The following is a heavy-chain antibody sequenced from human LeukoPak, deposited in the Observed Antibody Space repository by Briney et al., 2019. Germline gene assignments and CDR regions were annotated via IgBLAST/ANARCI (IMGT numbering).Heavy chain of an antibody. Sequence: PSETLSLTCTVSGASIRSYYWSWIRQPPGTGLGCIGYIYYTGSTNSNYNPSLKSRVTISVDTSKNQFSLKLSSVTAADTAVYYCARHGPRRYGYNYDYWGPGTLVTVSS. CDR1: GASIRSYY. J-gene: IGHJ4*02. CDR2: IYYTGSTNS. V-gene: IGHV4-59*08. CDR3: ARHGPRRYGYNYDY. D-gene: IGHD5-24*01.